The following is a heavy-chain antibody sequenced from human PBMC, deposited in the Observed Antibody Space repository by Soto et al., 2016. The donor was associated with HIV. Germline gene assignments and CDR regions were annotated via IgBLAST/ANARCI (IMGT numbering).Heavy chain of an antibody. J-gene: IGHJ4*02. D-gene: IGHD3-22*01. Sequence: QVQLVESGGGVVQPGRSLRLSCAASGFTFSSYAMHWVRQAPGKGLEWVAVISYDGSNKYYADSVKGRFTISRDNSKNTLYLQMDSLRAEDTAVYYCARDLDYYDSSGPSDYWGQGTLVTVSS. V-gene: IGHV3-30*04. CDR1: GFTFSSYA. CDR2: ISYDGSNK. CDR3: ARDLDYYDSSGPSDY.